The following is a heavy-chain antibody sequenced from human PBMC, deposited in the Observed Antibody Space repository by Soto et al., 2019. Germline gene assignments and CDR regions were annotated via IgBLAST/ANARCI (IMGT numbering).Heavy chain of an antibody. Sequence: PSETLSLTCSIYSGSFSGYYWSWIRQPPGKGLEWIGEISQSGNTNYSPSPKSRVSISIDTSKKHFSPHLASVTAADTAVYYCARAAKVSGASQTRPDFWGQGTLVTVSS. J-gene: IGHJ4*02. CDR3: ARAAKVSGASQTRPDF. D-gene: IGHD6-6*01. V-gene: IGHV4-34*01. CDR1: SGSFSGYY. CDR2: ISQSGNT.